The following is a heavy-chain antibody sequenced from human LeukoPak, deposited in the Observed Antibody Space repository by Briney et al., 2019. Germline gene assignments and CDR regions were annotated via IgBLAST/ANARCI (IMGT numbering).Heavy chain of an antibody. J-gene: IGHJ4*02. Sequence: PGGSLRLSCAASGFTFSSYAMSWVRQAPGKGLEWVSAISGSGGSTYYADSVKGRFTISRDNSKNTLYLQMNSLRAEDTAVYYCAQLNGYRGYFDYWGQGTLVTVSS. CDR1: GFTFSSYA. CDR2: ISGSGGST. V-gene: IGHV3-23*01. CDR3: AQLNGYRGYFDY. D-gene: IGHD5-24*01.